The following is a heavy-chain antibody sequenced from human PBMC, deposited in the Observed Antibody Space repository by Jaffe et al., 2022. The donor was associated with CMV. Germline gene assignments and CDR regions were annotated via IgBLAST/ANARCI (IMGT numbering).Heavy chain of an antibody. D-gene: IGHD5-12*01. CDR1: GFTFSSYS. J-gene: IGHJ4*02. CDR2: ISSSSSYI. Sequence: EVQLVESGGGLVKPGGSLRLSCAASGFTFSSYSMNWVRQAPGKGLEWVSSISSSSSYIYYADSVKGRFTISRDNAKNSLYLQMNSLRAEDTAVYYCAREGYSGYDWLYYFDYWGQGTLVTVSS. V-gene: IGHV3-21*01. CDR3: AREGYSGYDWLYYFDY.